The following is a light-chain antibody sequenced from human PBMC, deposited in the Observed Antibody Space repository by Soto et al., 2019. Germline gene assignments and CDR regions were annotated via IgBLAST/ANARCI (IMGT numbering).Light chain of an antibody. CDR1: QSVRSH. CDR2: GAS. J-gene: IGKJ4*01. CDR3: QQYNDLPRT. Sequence: EVVMTQSPATLSVSPGERATLSCRASQSVRSHLAWYQQKPGQAPSLLIFGASTRATGVPARFSGSESGTEFTLTISSRQSEDFAVYFCQQYNDLPRTFGGGTKVEIK. V-gene: IGKV3-15*01.